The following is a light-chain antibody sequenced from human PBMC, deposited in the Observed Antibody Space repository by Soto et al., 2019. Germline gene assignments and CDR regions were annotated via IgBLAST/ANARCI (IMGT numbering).Light chain of an antibody. CDR1: SSDVGDNY. CDR2: EVS. V-gene: IGLV2-8*01. J-gene: IGLJ1*01. Sequence: QAPLTQPPSASGSPGQSFTISCTGTSSDVGDNYVSWYQQHLGKAPKLIIYEVSQRPSWVPDRFSGSKSGNTASLTVSGLQTQDEADYYCSAYAGSNNFVFGSGTKV. CDR3: SAYAGSNNFV.